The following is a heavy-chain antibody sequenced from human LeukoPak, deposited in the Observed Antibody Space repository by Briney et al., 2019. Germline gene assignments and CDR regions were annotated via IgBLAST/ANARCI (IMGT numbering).Heavy chain of an antibody. CDR2: IYYSGST. CDR3: ARQWIQLSSSNYFDY. Sequence: SETLSLTCTVSGGSISSSSYYWGWIRQPPGKGLEWMGSIYYSGSTYYNPSLKSRVTISVDTSKNQFSLKLSSVTAADTAVYYCARQWIQLSSSNYFDYWGQGTLVTVSS. V-gene: IGHV4-39*01. J-gene: IGHJ4*02. CDR1: GGSISSSSYY. D-gene: IGHD5-18*01.